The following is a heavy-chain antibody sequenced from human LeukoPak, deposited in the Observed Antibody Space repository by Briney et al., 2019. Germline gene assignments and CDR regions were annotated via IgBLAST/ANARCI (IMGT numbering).Heavy chain of an antibody. CDR1: EFTFNRYW. V-gene: IGHV3-7*03. J-gene: IGHJ4*02. CDR2: IKKDGSEK. Sequence: PGGSLRLSCAASEFTFNRYWMSWVRQAPGKGLEWVANIKKDGSEKYYVDSVKGRFTISRDNAKNSVHLQMNSLRAEDTAVCYCARGLAAPDYWGQGTLVTVSS. D-gene: IGHD6-13*01. CDR3: ARGLAAPDY.